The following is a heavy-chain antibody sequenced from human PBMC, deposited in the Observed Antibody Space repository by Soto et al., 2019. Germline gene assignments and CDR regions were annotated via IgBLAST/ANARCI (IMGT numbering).Heavy chain of an antibody. J-gene: IGHJ3*02. CDR1: GVTFSGPA. CDR2: IRSKANSYAT. Sequence: GSLRLSCAASGVTFSGPAIHWVRRASGKGLEWVGRIRSKANSYATAYAASVKGRFTISRDDSKNTAYLQMNSLKTEDTAVYYCTRHTPLNAFDIWGQGTMVTVSS. CDR3: TRHTPLNAFDI. V-gene: IGHV3-73*01.